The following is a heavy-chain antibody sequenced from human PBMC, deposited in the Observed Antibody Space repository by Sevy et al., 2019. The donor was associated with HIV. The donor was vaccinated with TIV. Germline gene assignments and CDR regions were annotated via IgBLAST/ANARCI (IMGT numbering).Heavy chain of an antibody. CDR1: GGSISSSSYY. Sequence: SETLSLTCTVSGGSISSSSYYWGWIRQPPGKGLEWIGSIYYSGSTYYNPSLKSRVTISVDTSKNQFSLKLSSVTAADTAVYYCARRMITFGGEEFDYWGQGTLLTVSS. CDR2: IYYSGST. CDR3: ARRMITFGGEEFDY. V-gene: IGHV4-39*01. D-gene: IGHD3-16*01. J-gene: IGHJ4*02.